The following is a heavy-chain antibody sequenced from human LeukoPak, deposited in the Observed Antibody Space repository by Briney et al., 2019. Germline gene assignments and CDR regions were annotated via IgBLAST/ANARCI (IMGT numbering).Heavy chain of an antibody. CDR1: GGSISSGDYY. Sequence: KPSQSLSLTCTVSGGSISSGDYYWSWHRQPPGKGLEWVVYIYYSGSTYYNPSLKSRVTISVDTSKNQFSLKLSSVTAADTAVYYCARGVVVAATPSYLDYWGQGTLVTVSS. CDR3: ARGVVVAATPSYLDY. D-gene: IGHD2-15*01. J-gene: IGHJ4*02. V-gene: IGHV4-30-4*01. CDR2: IYYSGST.